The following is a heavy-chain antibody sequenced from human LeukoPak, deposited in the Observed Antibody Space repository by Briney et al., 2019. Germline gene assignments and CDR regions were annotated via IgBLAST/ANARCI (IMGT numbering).Heavy chain of an antibody. D-gene: IGHD3-3*01. CDR1: GGSISSGGYY. J-gene: IGHJ3*02. CDR3: ARDPYDFWSGWDLVSFDI. Sequence: SETLSLTCTVSGGSISSGGYYWSWIRQPPGKGLEWIGYIYHSGSTYYNPSLKSRVTISVDRSKNQFSLKLSSVTAADTAVYYCARDPYDFWSGWDLVSFDIWGQGTMVTVSS. V-gene: IGHV4-30-2*01. CDR2: IYHSGST.